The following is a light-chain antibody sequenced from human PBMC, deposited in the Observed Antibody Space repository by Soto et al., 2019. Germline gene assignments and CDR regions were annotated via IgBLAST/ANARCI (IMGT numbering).Light chain of an antibody. CDR3: PSYASRSYV. J-gene: IGLJ1*01. Sequence: QXARTQPPSVSGAPGQRVTISCTGSSSNIGAGYDVHWYQQLPGTAPKLLIYGNSNRPSGVPDRFSGSKSGTSASLAITGLQAGDEADYYCPSYASRSYVFGPGTKVTVL. CDR2: GNS. V-gene: IGLV1-40*01. CDR1: SSNIGAGYD.